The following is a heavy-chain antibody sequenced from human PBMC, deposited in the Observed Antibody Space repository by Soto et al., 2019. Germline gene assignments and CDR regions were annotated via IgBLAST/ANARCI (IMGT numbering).Heavy chain of an antibody. D-gene: IGHD3-10*01. V-gene: IGHV3-15*07. Sequence: PGGSLRLSCAASGFTFSNAWMNWVRQAPGKGLEWVGRIKSKTDGGTTDYAAPVKGRFTISRDDSKNTLYLQMNSLKTEDTAVYYCTTDATDVGSFITMVRGAHRNYYYYGMDVWGQGTTVTVSS. CDR2: IKSKTDGGTT. CDR1: GFTFSNAW. CDR3: TTDATDVGSFITMVRGAHRNYYYYGMDV. J-gene: IGHJ6*02.